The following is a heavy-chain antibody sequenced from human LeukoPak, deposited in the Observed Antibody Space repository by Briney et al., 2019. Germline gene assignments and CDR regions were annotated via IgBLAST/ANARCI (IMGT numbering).Heavy chain of an antibody. V-gene: IGHV4-59*01. D-gene: IGHD6-19*01. J-gene: IGHJ5*02. CDR2: IYYSGYT. CDR3: ASSKTNGDSSGWYAWFDP. CDR1: GGSINSYY. Sequence: SETLSLTCTVSGGSINSYYWSWIRQPPGKGLEWIGYIYYSGYTNYNPSLKSRVTISVDTSKNQFSLKLSSVTAADTAVYYCASSKTNGDSSGWYAWFDPWGREPWSPSPQ.